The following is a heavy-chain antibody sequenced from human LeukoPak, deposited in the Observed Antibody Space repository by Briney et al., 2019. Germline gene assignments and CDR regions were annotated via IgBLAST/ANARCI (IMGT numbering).Heavy chain of an antibody. D-gene: IGHD3-3*01. Sequence: GGSLRLSCAASGFTFSSYGMHWVRPAPGKGLEWVAFIRYDGNNKYYADSVNGRFTISRDNSKNTLYLQMNSLRAEDTAVYYCAKDPYDFWSGYFDYWGQGTLVTVSS. CDR2: IRYDGNNK. J-gene: IGHJ4*02. CDR1: GFTFSSYG. V-gene: IGHV3-30*02. CDR3: AKDPYDFWSGYFDY.